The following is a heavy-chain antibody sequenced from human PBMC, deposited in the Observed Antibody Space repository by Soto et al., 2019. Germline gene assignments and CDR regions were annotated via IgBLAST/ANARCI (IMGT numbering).Heavy chain of an antibody. D-gene: IGHD5-12*01. J-gene: IGHJ6*03. CDR3: AREHSGYDDYYYCYMDV. CDR2: IYYSGST. CDR1: GGSISSYY. Sequence: SETLSLTCTVSGGSISSYYWSWIRQPPGKGLEWIGYIYYSGSTNYNPSLKSRVTISVDTSKNQFSLKLSSVTAADTAVYYCAREHSGYDDYYYCYMDVWGKGTMVTVSS. V-gene: IGHV4-59*01.